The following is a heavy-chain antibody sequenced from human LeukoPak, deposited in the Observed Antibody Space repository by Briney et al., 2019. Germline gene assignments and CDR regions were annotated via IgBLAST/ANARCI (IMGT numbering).Heavy chain of an antibody. D-gene: IGHD3-22*01. J-gene: IGHJ6*03. CDR2: ISYSGTS. CDR1: GGSISSSDYY. Sequence: SETLSLTCAVSGGSISSSDYYWGLIRQPPGQGLDWIGRISYSGTSYYNPSLKRRVTISVDTSNNQFCLQMTSVTAADTAVYYCARLIHSYYYDSSGYYPYYYMDVWGKGTTVTVSS. CDR3: ARLIHSYYYDSSGYYPYYYMDV. V-gene: IGHV4-39*01.